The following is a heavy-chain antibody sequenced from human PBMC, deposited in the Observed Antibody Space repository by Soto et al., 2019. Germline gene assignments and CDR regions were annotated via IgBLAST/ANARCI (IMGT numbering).Heavy chain of an antibody. J-gene: IGHJ3*02. CDR1: GGSISSYY. CDR3: ARAVVGATKAFDI. CDR2: IYYSGST. V-gene: IGHV4-59*01. Sequence: SETLSLTCTVSGGSISSYYWSWIRQPPGKGLEWIGYIYYSGSTNYNPSLKSRVTISVDTSKNQFSLKLSSVTAADTAVYYCARAVVGATKAFDIWGQGTMVTVS. D-gene: IGHD1-26*01.